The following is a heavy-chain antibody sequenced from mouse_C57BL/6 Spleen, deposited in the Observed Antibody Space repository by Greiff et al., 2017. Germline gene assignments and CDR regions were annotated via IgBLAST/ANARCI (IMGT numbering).Heavy chain of an antibody. CDR2: IYPRSGNT. V-gene: IGHV1-81*01. CDR1: GYTFTSYG. J-gene: IGHJ4*01. CDR3: ARRGEDAMDY. Sequence: VQLQQSGAELARPGASVKLSCKASGYTFTSYGISWVKQRTGQGLEWIGEIYPRSGNTYYNEKFKGKATLTADKSSSTAYMELRSLASEDSAVYFCARRGEDAMDYWGQGTSVTVSS.